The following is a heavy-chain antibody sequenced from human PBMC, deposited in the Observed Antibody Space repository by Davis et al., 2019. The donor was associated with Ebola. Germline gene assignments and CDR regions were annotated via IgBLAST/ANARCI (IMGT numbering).Heavy chain of an antibody. J-gene: IGHJ4*02. CDR2: IYYSGST. CDR1: GGSISSYY. Sequence: PSETLSLTCTVSGGSISSYYWSWIRQPPGKGLEWIGYIYYSGSTNYNPSLKSRVTISVDTSKNQFSLKLSSVTAADTAVYYCARLSSGYVGYWGQGTLVTVSS. D-gene: IGHD3-22*01. V-gene: IGHV4-59*08. CDR3: ARLSSGYVGY.